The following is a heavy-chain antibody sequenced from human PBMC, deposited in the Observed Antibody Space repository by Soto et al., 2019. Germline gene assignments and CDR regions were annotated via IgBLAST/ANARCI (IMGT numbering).Heavy chain of an antibody. J-gene: IGHJ4*02. CDR1: GYTFTSYY. D-gene: IGHD3-22*01. Sequence: AAVKVSCKASGYTFTSYYMHWVRQAPGQGLEWMGIINPSGGSTSYAQKFQGRVTMTRDTSTSTVYMELSSLRSEDTAVYYCARDSTPYDSSGYCIDWGQGTLVTVSS. CDR2: INPSGGST. V-gene: IGHV1-46*01. CDR3: ARDSTPYDSSGYCID.